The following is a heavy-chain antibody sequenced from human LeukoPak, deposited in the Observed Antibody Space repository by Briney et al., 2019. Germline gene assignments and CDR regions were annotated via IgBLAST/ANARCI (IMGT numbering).Heavy chain of an antibody. J-gene: IGHJ5*02. CDR2: IYHSGST. CDR1: GYSISSGYY. Sequence: SETLSLTCTVSGYSISSGYYWGWIRQPPGQGLEWIGSIYHSGSTYYNPSLKSRVTISVDTSKNQFSLKLSSVTAADTAVYYCARYGSDYGDYDENWFDPWGQGTLVTVSS. D-gene: IGHD4-17*01. CDR3: ARYGSDYGDYDENWFDP. V-gene: IGHV4-38-2*02.